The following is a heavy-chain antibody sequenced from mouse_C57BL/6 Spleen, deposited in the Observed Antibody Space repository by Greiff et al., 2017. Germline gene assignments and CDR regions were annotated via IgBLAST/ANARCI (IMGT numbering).Heavy chain of an antibody. D-gene: IGHD2-3*01. CDR2: IDPANGNT. CDR1: GFNIKNTY. V-gene: IGHV14-3*01. J-gene: IGHJ3*01. CDR3: GRDDGYSAWFAY. Sequence: EVMLVESVAELVRPGASVKLSCTASGFNIKNTYMHWVKQRPEQGLEWIGRIDPANGNTKYAPKFQGKATITADTSSNTAYLQLSSLTSEDTAIYYCGRDDGYSAWFAYWGQGTLVTVSA.